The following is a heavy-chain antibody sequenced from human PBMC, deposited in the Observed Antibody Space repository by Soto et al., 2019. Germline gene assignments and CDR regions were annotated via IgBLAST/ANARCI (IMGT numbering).Heavy chain of an antibody. D-gene: IGHD5-12*01. CDR2: IYYSGST. Sequence: PSETLSLTCTVSGGSISSSSYYWGWIRQPPGKGLEWIGSIYYSGSTYYNPSLKSRVTISVDTSKNQFSPKLSSVTAADTAVYYCAGGEMATIKGSFDYWGQGTLVTVSS. V-gene: IGHV4-39*01. J-gene: IGHJ4*02. CDR1: GGSISSSSYY. CDR3: AGGEMATIKGSFDY.